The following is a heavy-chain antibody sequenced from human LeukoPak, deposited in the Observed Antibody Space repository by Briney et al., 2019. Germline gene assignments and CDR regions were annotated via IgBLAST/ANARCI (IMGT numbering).Heavy chain of an antibody. V-gene: IGHV1-46*01. D-gene: IGHD3-22*01. Sequence: GASVKVSCKASGYTFTSYYMHWVRQAPGQGLEWMGIINPSGGSTSYAQKFQGRVTMTRDMSTSTVYMELSSLGSEDTAVYYCARENYYDSSGSTPNYFDYWGQGTLVTVSS. CDR1: GYTFTSYY. CDR3: ARENYYDSSGSTPNYFDY. CDR2: INPSGGST. J-gene: IGHJ4*02.